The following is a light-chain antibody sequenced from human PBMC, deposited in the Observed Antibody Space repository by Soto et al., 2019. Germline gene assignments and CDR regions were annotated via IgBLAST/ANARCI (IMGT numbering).Light chain of an antibody. J-gene: IGKJ4*01. CDR2: SAS. Sequence: EIVMTQSPATLSLSPGQRATLSCRASQSVSSKLAWYQQRPGQAPRLLIYSASTRATGIPARFSGSGSGTDFTLTISSLEPEDFAVYYCQQRSNWPRVTFGGGTKVDIK. V-gene: IGKV3-11*01. CDR3: QQRSNWPRVT. CDR1: QSVSSK.